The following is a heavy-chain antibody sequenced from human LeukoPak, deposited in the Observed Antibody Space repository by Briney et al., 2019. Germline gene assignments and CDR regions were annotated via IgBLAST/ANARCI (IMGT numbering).Heavy chain of an antibody. Sequence: GGPLRLSCAASGFTFSSYGMHWVRQAPGKGLEWVAVIWYDGSNKYYADSVKGRFTISRDNSKNTLYLQMNSLRAEDTAVYYCARGLELRRYFDYWGQGTLVTVSS. D-gene: IGHD1-7*01. CDR3: ARGLELRRYFDY. V-gene: IGHV3-33*01. J-gene: IGHJ4*02. CDR2: IWYDGSNK. CDR1: GFTFSSYG.